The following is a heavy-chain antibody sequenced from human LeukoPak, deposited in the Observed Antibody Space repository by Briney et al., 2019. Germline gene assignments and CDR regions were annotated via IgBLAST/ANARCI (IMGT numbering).Heavy chain of an antibody. CDR1: GYTFNKHG. J-gene: IGHJ4*02. V-gene: IGHV1-18*04. Sequence: ASVKVSCKASGYTFNKHGITWVRRAPGQGLEWMGWISAYNGDTKYGQKFQGRVTLITDTSASTAYMELRSLRSDDTAVYYCARDPSNTSGWSPYFDYWGQGALVTVSS. D-gene: IGHD6-19*01. CDR3: ARDPSNTSGWSPYFDY. CDR2: ISAYNGDT.